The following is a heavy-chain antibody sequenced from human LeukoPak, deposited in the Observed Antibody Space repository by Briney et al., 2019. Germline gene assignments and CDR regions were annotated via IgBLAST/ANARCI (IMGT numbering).Heavy chain of an antibody. CDR3: ASFSGDYGGH. D-gene: IGHD4-17*01. CDR2: INNIADST. CDR1: GFAFRRYG. Sequence: RSGGSLRLSCAASGFAFRRYGMSWVSQVPGKGLEWICGINNIADSTVYADSVKGRFIISRDNPTNSLYLQMSSLRAEDTALYFCASFSGDYGGHWGQGILVTVSS. V-gene: IGHV3-20*04. J-gene: IGHJ4*02.